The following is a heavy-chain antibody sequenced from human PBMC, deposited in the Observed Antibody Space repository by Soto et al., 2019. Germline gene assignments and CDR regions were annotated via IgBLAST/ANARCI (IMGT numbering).Heavy chain of an antibody. CDR2: IKQDGSEN. CDR1: GFAFSSYC. V-gene: IGHV3-7*01. J-gene: IGHJ3*02. D-gene: IGHD3-3*01. CDR3: AREFDDFWSGHAFDI. Sequence: GGSLRLSCVASGFAFSSYCFSWVRQAPGKGLEWLANIKQDGSENHYVDSVEGRFTISRDNAKNSLYLQMNSLRAEDTAVYYCAREFDDFWSGHAFDIWGQGTMVTVSS.